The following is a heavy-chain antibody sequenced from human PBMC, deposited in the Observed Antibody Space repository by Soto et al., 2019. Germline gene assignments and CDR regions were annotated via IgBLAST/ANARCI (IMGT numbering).Heavy chain of an antibody. D-gene: IGHD3-22*01. V-gene: IGHV3-74*01. CDR3: ARNDYDSSGYYYDY. Sequence: GGSLRLSCAASGFTFSSYWMHWVRQAPGKGLVWVSRINSDGSSTSYADSVKGRFTISRDNAKNTLYLQMNSLRAEDTAVYYCARNDYDSSGYYYDYWGQGTLVTVSS. CDR2: INSDGSST. J-gene: IGHJ4*02. CDR1: GFTFSSYW.